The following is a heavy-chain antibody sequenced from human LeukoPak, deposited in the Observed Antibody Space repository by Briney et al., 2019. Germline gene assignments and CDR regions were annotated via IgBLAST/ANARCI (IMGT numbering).Heavy chain of an antibody. J-gene: IGHJ4*02. CDR3: AKPPRGEPVPDY. D-gene: IGHD3-10*01. Sequence: GGSLRLSCAASGFTFSSYGMSWVRQAPGKGLEWVAFIRYDGSNKYYADSVKGRFTISRDNSKNTLYLQMNSLRAEDTAVYYCAKPPRGEPVPDYWGQGTLVTVSS. CDR1: GFTFSSYG. CDR2: IRYDGSNK. V-gene: IGHV3-30*02.